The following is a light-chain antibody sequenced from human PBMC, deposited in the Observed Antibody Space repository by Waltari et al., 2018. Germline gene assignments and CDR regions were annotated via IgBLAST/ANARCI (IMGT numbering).Light chain of an antibody. CDR1: NSNIPNTY. CDR2: RNN. V-gene: IGLV1-47*01. J-gene: IGLJ2*01. Sequence: QSVLNQPPSVSGTPGQTVTISCSGRNSNIPNTYVYWYQQLPGMAPKLLIYRNNQRPSGVPDRFSGSKSGTSASLAISGLRSEDEAHYSCAIWDDGVIFGGGTKLTVL. CDR3: AIWDDGVI.